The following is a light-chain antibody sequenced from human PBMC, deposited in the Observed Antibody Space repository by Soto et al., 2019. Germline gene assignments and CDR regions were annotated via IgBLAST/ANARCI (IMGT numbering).Light chain of an antibody. CDR1: ETVRSN. Sequence: RVRTHSPDTLSVSPGERSTLSCRASETVRSNLAWYQQKPGQAPRLLIYAASTRATGIPARFIGNGSGTEFTLPISIMQSEDFAVCYFQTYNNWCNFGQGTKV. J-gene: IGKJ1*01. CDR3: QTYNNWCN. CDR2: AAS. V-gene: IGKV3D-15*01.